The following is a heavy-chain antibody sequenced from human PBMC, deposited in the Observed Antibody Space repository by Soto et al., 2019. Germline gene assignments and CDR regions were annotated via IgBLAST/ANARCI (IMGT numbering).Heavy chain of an antibody. D-gene: IGHD2-8*01. V-gene: IGHV4-59*10. CDR2: INSVGST. J-gene: IGHJ6*02. Sequence: PPETLSVTCAVYGGSISKSYWPWIRQPPGKGLEWIGQINSVGSTDYNPSLKSRVTISLDTSKNQISLKLSSVTAADTAVYYCARFVYGSTNSGYYYDDMDAWGQVTTVT. CDR3: ARFVYGSTNSGYYYDDMDA. CDR1: GGSISKSY.